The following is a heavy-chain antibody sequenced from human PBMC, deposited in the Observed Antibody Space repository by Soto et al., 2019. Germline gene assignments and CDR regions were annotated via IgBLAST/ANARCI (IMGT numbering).Heavy chain of an antibody. CDR1: GGSISSSSYY. J-gene: IGHJ4*02. V-gene: IGHV4-39*01. CDR2: IYYSGST. Sequence: PSETLSLTCTVSGGSISSSSYYWGWIRQPPGKGLEWIGSIYYSGSTYYNPSLKSRVTISVDTSKNQFSLKPSSVTAADTAVYYCARLSENYHFWSGPTPGAFDCWGQGNLVTVSS. CDR3: ARLSENYHFWSGPTPGAFDC. D-gene: IGHD3-3*01.